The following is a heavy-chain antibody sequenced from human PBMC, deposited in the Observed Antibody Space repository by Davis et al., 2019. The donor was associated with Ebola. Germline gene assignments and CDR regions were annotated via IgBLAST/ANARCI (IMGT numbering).Heavy chain of an antibody. CDR1: GGSISSYY. Sequence: PSEALSLTCTVSGGSISSYYWNWIRQSPGKGLEWIGYSHYSGNSNYNPSLRSRVTVSVDTSKNQFSLNLKSATAADTAVYFCAAGYMTVVTGNWFGPWGQGMLVTVSS. V-gene: IGHV4-59*01. CDR2: SHYSGNS. D-gene: IGHD5-18*01. CDR3: AAGYMTVVTGNWFGP. J-gene: IGHJ5*02.